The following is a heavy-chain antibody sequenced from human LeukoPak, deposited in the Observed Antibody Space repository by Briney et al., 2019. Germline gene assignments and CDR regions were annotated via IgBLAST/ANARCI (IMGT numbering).Heavy chain of an antibody. CDR1: GYTFTSYD. V-gene: IGHV1-8*01. CDR2: MNPNSGNT. D-gene: IGHD5-18*01. CDR3: ARVGMDTAMVDFDY. J-gene: IGHJ4*02. Sequence: RASVKVSCKASGYTFTSYDINWVRQATGQGLEWMGWMNPNSGNTGYAQKFQGRVTMTRNTSISTAYMELSSLRSEDTAVYYCARVGMDTAMVDFDYWGQGTLVTVSS.